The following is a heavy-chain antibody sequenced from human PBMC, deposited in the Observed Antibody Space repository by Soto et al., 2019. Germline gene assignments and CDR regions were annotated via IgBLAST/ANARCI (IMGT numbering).Heavy chain of an antibody. CDR3: TTTYVQLEPISDY. CDR2: IKSKTDGGTT. V-gene: IGHV3-15*01. Sequence: GGSLRLSCAASGFTFSNAWMSWVRQAPGKGLEWVGRIKSKTDGGTTDYAAPVKGRFTISRDDSKNTLYLQMNSLKTEDTAVYYCTTTYVQLEPISDYWGQGTLVTVSS. CDR1: GFTFSNAW. J-gene: IGHJ4*02. D-gene: IGHD1-1*01.